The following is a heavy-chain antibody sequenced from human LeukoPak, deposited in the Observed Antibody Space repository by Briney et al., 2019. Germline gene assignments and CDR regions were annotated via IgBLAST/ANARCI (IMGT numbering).Heavy chain of an antibody. V-gene: IGHV3-21*01. Sequence: GGSLRLSCAASGFTFSSYSMNWVRQAPGKGLEWVSSISSSSSYIYYADSVKGRFTISRDNAKNSLYLQMNSLRAEDTAVYYCARTSHYYDSSGPSGDYWGQGTLVTVSS. CDR1: GFTFSSYS. CDR3: ARTSHYYDSSGPSGDY. D-gene: IGHD3-22*01. J-gene: IGHJ4*02. CDR2: ISSSSSYI.